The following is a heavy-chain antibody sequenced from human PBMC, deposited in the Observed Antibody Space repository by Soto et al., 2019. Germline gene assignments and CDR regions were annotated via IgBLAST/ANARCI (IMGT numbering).Heavy chain of an antibody. CDR3: ARHPRRYSSSEWFNP. D-gene: IGHD6-13*01. CDR1: GGSISSYY. V-gene: IGHV4-59*08. J-gene: IGHJ5*02. Sequence: PSETLSLTCTVSGGSISSYYWSWIRQPPGKGLEWIGYIYYSGSTNYNPSLKSRVTISVDTSKNQFSLKLSSVTAADTAVYYCARHPRRYSSSEWFNPWGQGTLVTVSS. CDR2: IYYSGST.